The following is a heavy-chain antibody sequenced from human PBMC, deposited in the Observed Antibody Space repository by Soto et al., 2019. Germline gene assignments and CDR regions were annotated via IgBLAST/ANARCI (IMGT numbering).Heavy chain of an antibody. Sequence: QLQLQESGPGLVKPSETLSLTCTVSGGSISSSSYYWGWIRQPPGKGLEWIGSIYYSGSTYYNPSLKSRVTISVDTSKNQFSLKLSSVTAADTAVYYCARQHSSSSWYGYFDYWGQGTLVTVSS. CDR2: IYYSGST. V-gene: IGHV4-39*01. J-gene: IGHJ4*02. CDR1: GGSISSSSYY. D-gene: IGHD6-13*01. CDR3: ARQHSSSSWYGYFDY.